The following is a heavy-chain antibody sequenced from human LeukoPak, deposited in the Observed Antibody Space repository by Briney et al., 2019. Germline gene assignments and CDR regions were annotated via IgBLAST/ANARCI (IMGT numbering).Heavy chain of an antibody. D-gene: IGHD3-22*01. CDR1: GGSISSYY. CDR3: ARAPYYYDSSGYYSFDY. Sequence: SETLSLTCTVSGGSISSYYWSWIRQPPGKGLEWIGYIYYSGSTNYNPSLKSRVTMSVDTSKNQFSLKLSSVTAADTAVYYCARAPYYYDSSGYYSFDYWGQGTLVTVSS. V-gene: IGHV4-59*01. CDR2: IYYSGST. J-gene: IGHJ4*02.